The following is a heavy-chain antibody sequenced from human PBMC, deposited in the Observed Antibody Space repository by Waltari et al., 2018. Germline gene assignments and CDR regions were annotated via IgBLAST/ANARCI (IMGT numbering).Heavy chain of an antibody. CDR1: GGSFSGYY. D-gene: IGHD4-17*01. Sequence: QVQLQQWGAGLLKPSETLSLTCAVYGGSFSGYYWSWIRQPPGKGLEWIGEINQSGSTNYNPSLKSRVTISVDTSKNQFSLKLSSVTAADTAVYYCARTEPVYGTFDYWGQGTLVTVSS. V-gene: IGHV4-34*01. CDR2: INQSGST. J-gene: IGHJ4*02. CDR3: ARTEPVYGTFDY.